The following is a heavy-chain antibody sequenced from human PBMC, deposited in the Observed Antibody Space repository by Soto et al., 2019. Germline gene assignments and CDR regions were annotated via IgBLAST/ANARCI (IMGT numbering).Heavy chain of an antibody. V-gene: IGHV1-18*01. J-gene: IGHJ6*02. CDR1: GYTFTSYG. CDR2: ISAYNYNT. D-gene: IGHD3-10*01. Sequence: ASVKVSCKASGYTFTSYGLSWVRQAPGQGLEWMGRISAYNYNTNYAQKLQGRVTMTTDTSTSTAYMELRSLRSEDTAVYYCARGGMGSGSYYNPSSSYYYYGMDVWGQGTTVTVSS. CDR3: ARGGMGSGSYYNPSSSYYYYGMDV.